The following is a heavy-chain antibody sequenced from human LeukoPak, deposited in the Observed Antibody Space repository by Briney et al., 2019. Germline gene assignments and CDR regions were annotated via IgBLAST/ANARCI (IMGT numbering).Heavy chain of an antibody. D-gene: IGHD2-15*01. CDR3: ARYWTYCSGGSCHNFDY. CDR1: GFTFSSYE. V-gene: IGHV3-48*03. CDR2: ISRSGSTK. Sequence: GGSLRLSCVASGFTFSSYEMNWVRQAPGKGLEWVSYISRSGSTKNYADSVKGRFTISRDNAKNSLYLQMNSLRAEDTAVYYCARYWTYCSGGSCHNFDYWGQGTLVTVSS. J-gene: IGHJ4*02.